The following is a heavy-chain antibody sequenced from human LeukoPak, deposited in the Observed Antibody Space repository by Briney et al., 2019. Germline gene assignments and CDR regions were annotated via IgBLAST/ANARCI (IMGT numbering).Heavy chain of an antibody. CDR3: ARDPGAAAGNLWS. V-gene: IGHV3-66*01. CDR2: TFSGGGT. CDR1: GLTVSNNY. D-gene: IGHD6-25*01. J-gene: IGHJ5*02. Sequence: GGSLRLSCVVSGLTVSNNYMTWVRQAPGKGLEWVSLTFSGGGTYYADSVKGRFTISRDSSKNTLHLQMNSLRAEDTALYYCARDPGAAAGNLWSWGQGTLVTVSS.